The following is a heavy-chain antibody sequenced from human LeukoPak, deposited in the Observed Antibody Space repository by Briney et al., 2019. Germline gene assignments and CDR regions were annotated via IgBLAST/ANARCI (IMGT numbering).Heavy chain of an antibody. Sequence: PGGSLRLSCAASGFTFSNYGMHWVRQAPGKGLEWLVIMWYDGSIKYYADSAKGRFTISRDNSKNTVFLQMNSLRAEDTAVYYCARGRDGYNYYYYYYMDVWGKGTTVTVSS. V-gene: IGHV3-33*02. CDR2: MWYDGSIK. CDR3: ARGRDGYNYYYYYYMDV. D-gene: IGHD5-24*01. CDR1: GFTFSNYG. J-gene: IGHJ6*03.